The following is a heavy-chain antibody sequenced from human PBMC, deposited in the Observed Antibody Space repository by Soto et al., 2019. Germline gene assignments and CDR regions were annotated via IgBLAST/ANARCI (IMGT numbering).Heavy chain of an antibody. V-gene: IGHV1-2*04. CDR2: INPNSGGT. CDR3: ARGVAAAGSPYGMDV. D-gene: IGHD6-13*01. J-gene: IGHJ6*02. Sequence: ASVKVSCKASGYTFTGYYMHWVRQAPGQGLEWMGWINPNSGGTNYAQKFQGWVTMTRDTSISTAYMELSRLRSDDTAVYHCARGVAAAGSPYGMDVWGQGTTVTV. CDR1: GYTFTGYY.